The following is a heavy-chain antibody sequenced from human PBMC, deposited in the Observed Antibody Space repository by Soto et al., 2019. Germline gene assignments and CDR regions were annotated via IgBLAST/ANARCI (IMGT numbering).Heavy chain of an antibody. J-gene: IGHJ6*02. CDR1: GFTFSSYS. Sequence: LRLSCAASGFTFSSYSMYWVRQAPGKGLEWVSSISSSSYIYYADSVKGRFTISRDNAKNSLYLQMNSLRAEDTAVYYCARDGGIAVAGTVGMDVWGQGTTVTVSS. D-gene: IGHD6-19*01. CDR3: ARDGGIAVAGTVGMDV. CDR2: ISSSSYI. V-gene: IGHV3-21*01.